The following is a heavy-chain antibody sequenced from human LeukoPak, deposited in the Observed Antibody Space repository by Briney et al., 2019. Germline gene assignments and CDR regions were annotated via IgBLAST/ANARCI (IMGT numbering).Heavy chain of an antibody. Sequence: GGSLRLSCAASGFTFSRYAMHWVRQAPGKGLEWVAVISYDGSNKYYADSVKGRFTISRDNSKNTLYLQMNSLRAEDTAVYYCALSSSWYGGFFDYWGQGTLVTVSS. J-gene: IGHJ4*02. V-gene: IGHV3-30*03. CDR1: GFTFSRYA. CDR3: ALSSSWYGGFFDY. CDR2: ISYDGSNK. D-gene: IGHD6-13*01.